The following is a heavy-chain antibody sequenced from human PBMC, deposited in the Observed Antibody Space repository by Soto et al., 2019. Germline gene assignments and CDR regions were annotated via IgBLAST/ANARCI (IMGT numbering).Heavy chain of an antibody. CDR3: ARDRKGDGYNYFDY. D-gene: IGHD5-12*01. V-gene: IGHV4-30-2*01. J-gene: IGHJ4*02. Sequence: PSETLSLTCAVSGGSISSGGYSWSWIRQPPGKGLEWIGYIYHSGSTYYNPSLKSRVTISVDRSKNQFPLKLSSVTAADTAVYYCARDRKGDGYNYFDYWGQGTILPVSP. CDR2: IYHSGST. CDR1: GGSISSGGYS.